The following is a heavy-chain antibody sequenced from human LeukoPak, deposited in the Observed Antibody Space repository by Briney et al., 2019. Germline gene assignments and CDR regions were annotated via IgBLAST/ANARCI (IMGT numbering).Heavy chain of an antibody. CDR1: GGSISSGGYY. V-gene: IGHV4-31*03. CDR3: ARDPAVNGYKPPYYFDY. CDR2: IYYSGST. D-gene: IGHD5-24*01. Sequence: PSETLSLTCTVSGGSISSGGYYWSWIRQHPGKGLEWIGYIYYSGSTYYNPSLKSRVTISVDTSKNQFSLKLSSVTAADTAVYYCARDPAVNGYKPPYYFDYWGQGTLVTVSS. J-gene: IGHJ4*02.